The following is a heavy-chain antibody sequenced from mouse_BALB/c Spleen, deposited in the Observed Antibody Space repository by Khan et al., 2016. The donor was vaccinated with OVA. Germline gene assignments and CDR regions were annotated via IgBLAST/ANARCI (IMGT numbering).Heavy chain of an antibody. CDR3: AREEALYYFDY. V-gene: IGHV1S132*01. CDR2: IYPGTDNT. CDR1: GYIFTSYW. J-gene: IGHJ2*01. D-gene: IGHD3-2*02. Sequence: VQLQESGAELVRPGTSVKLSCKTSGYIFTSYWIHWVKQRSGQGLEWIARIYPGTDNTYYNEKFMDMATLTADKSSSTAYFQLSSLKSEDSAVFCCAREEALYYFDYWGQGTTLTVSS.